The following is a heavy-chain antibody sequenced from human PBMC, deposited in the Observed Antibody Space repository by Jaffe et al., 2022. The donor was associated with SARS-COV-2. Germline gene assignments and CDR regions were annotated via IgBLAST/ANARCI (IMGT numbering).Heavy chain of an antibody. Sequence: EVQLVQSGAEVKKPGESLKISCKGSGYSFTSYWIGWVRQMPGKGLEWMGIIYPGDSDTRYSPSFQGQVTISADKSISTAYLQWSSLKASDTAMYYCARQRHYYDSSGYPGGVDAFDIWGQGTMVTVSS. CDR2: IYPGDSDT. J-gene: IGHJ3*02. V-gene: IGHV5-51*01. CDR3: ARQRHYYDSSGYPGGVDAFDI. CDR1: GYSFTSYW. D-gene: IGHD3-22*01.